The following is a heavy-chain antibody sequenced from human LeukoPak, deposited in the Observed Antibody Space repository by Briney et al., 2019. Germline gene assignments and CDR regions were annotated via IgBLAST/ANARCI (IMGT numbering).Heavy chain of an antibody. J-gene: IGHJ3*02. V-gene: IGHV1-69*01. CDR3: ARDRPPRDAFDI. Sequence: SVKVSCKASGGTFSSYAISWVRQAPGQGLEWMGGIIPIFGTANYAQKFQGRVTITADESTSTAYMELSSLRSEDTAVYYCARDRPPRDAFDIWGQGTMVTVSS. CDR2: IIPIFGTA. CDR1: GGTFSSYA.